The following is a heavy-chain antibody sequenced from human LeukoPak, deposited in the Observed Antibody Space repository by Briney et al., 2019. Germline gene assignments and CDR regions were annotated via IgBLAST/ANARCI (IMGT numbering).Heavy chain of an antibody. Sequence: SETLSLTCAVSGGSFSGYYWTWIRQPPGKGLEWIGEINHSGSANYSPSLSSRVTISLDTSKNQFSLKLSSVTAADTAVYYCARLPVYYDSSGYYYDYWGQGTLVTVSS. D-gene: IGHD3-22*01. V-gene: IGHV4-34*01. CDR1: GGSFSGYY. CDR3: ARLPVYYDSSGYYYDY. J-gene: IGHJ4*02. CDR2: INHSGSA.